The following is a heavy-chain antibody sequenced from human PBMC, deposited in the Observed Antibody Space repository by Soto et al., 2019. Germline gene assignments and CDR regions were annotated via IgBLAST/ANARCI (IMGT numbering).Heavy chain of an antibody. CDR2: INHSGST. V-gene: IGHV4-34*01. D-gene: IGHD4-4*01. CDR1: GGSFSGYY. CDR3: ARGYSNFYYYYGMDV. Sequence: PSETLSLTCAVYGGSFSGYYWSWIRQPPGKGLEWIGEINHSGSTNYNPSLKSRVTISVDTSKNQFSLKLSSVTAADTAVYYCARGYSNFYYYYGMDVWGQRTAVTVSS. J-gene: IGHJ6*02.